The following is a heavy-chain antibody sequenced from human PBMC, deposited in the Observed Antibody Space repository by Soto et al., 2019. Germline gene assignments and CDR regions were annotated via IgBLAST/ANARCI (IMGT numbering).Heavy chain of an antibody. CDR3: ARSPRSSPYFDY. V-gene: IGHV5-51*01. Sequence: PXGSLLISFPCSGYTFSKFSIALVRQLPGKGLEYMGIIYPGDSETRYSPSFHGKVTISADRSIGTAYLQWSSLEASDSAFYFCARSPRSSPYFDYWGQGALVTVSS. CDR1: GYTFSKFS. CDR2: IYPGDSET. J-gene: IGHJ4*02. D-gene: IGHD6-13*01.